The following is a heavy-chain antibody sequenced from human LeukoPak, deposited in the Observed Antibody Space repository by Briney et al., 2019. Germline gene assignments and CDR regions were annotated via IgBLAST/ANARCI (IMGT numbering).Heavy chain of an antibody. J-gene: IGHJ4*02. D-gene: IGHD6-13*01. Sequence: ASVKVSCKASGYTVTSYAMHWVRQARGQRLEWMGWINAGNGNTKYSQKFQGRVTITRDTSASTAYMELSSLRSEDTAVYYCARARIGIAAAGDFDYWGQGTLVTVSS. CDR1: GYTVTSYA. V-gene: IGHV1-3*01. CDR2: INAGNGNT. CDR3: ARARIGIAAAGDFDY.